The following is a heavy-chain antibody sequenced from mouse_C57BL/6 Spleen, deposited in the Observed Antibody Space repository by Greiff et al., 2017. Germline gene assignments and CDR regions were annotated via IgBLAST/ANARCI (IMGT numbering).Heavy chain of an antibody. Sequence: QVQLQQPGAELVRPGSSVQLSCKASGYTFTSYWMHWVKQRPIQGLEWIGNIDPSDSEPHYNQKFKDKATLTVDNSSSTAYMQLSSLPSEDSAVFHCARCTTGTDYAMDYWGQGTSVTVSS. CDR3: ARCTTGTDYAMDY. D-gene: IGHD4-1*02. CDR1: GYTFTSYW. CDR2: IDPSDSEP. J-gene: IGHJ4*01. V-gene: IGHV1-52*01.